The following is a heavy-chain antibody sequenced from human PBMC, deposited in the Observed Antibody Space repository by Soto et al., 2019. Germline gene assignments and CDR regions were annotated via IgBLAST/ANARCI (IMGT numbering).Heavy chain of an antibody. D-gene: IGHD1-26*01. V-gene: IGHV4-31*03. CDR3: ARDKVGHGMDA. CDR2: IYYSGST. Sequence: PSETLSLTCTVSGGSISSGGYYWSWIRQHPGKGLEWIGYIYYSGSTYYNPSLKSRVTISVDTSKNQFSLKLSSVTAADTAVYYCARDKVGHGMDAWGQGTTVTVSS. J-gene: IGHJ6*02. CDR1: GGSISSGGYY.